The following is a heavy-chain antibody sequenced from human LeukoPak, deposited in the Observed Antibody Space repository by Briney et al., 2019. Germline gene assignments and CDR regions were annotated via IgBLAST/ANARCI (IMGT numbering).Heavy chain of an antibody. CDR2: IYYSGST. Sequence: SETLSLTCTVSGGSISSSSYYWGWIRQPPGKGLEWIGSIYYSGSTYYNPSLKSRVTISVDTSKNQFSLKLSSVTAANTAVYYCARPRGKYSSTDWYFDLWGRGTLVTVSS. V-gene: IGHV4-39*01. CDR3: ARPRGKYSSTDWYFDL. CDR1: GGSISSSSYY. J-gene: IGHJ2*01. D-gene: IGHD6-13*01.